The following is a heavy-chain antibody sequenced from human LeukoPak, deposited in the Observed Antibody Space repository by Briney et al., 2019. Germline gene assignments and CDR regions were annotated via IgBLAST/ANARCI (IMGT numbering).Heavy chain of an antibody. CDR2: VSSSSSTI. Sequence: GGSLRLSCAASGFTFSIYRMNWVRQAPGKGLEWVSYVSSSSSTIYYADSVKGRFTISRDNAKNSLYLQMNSLRAEDTAVYYCARSIRYFDWLLSSNSPRGYYFDYWGQGTLVTVSS. J-gene: IGHJ4*02. D-gene: IGHD3-9*01. V-gene: IGHV3-48*01. CDR1: GFTFSIYR. CDR3: ARSIRYFDWLLSSNSPRGYYFDY.